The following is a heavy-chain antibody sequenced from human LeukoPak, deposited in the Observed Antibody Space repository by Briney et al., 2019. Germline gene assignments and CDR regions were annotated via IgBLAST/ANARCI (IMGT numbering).Heavy chain of an antibody. V-gene: IGHV3-49*04. D-gene: IGHD1-26*01. CDR2: IRSKAYGGTA. Sequence: GRSLRLSCTASGFTFGDYAMSWVRQAPGKGLEWVGFIRSKAYGGTAAYAASVKCRFTISRDNNKSIPYLQMNSPKTEAIAVYYWTRGRGPPGGSSIDYWGQGTLVTVSS. CDR1: GFTFGDYA. CDR3: TRGRGPPGGSSIDY. J-gene: IGHJ4*02.